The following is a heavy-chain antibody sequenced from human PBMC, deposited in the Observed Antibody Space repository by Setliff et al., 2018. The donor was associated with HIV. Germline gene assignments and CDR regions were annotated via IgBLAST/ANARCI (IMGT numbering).Heavy chain of an antibody. CDR3: CRKVDSSGYYFDY. D-gene: IGHD3-22*01. V-gene: IGHV4-38-2*01. CDR2: IYHSGST. CDR1: GYSISSGYY. Sequence: PSETLSLTCAVSGYSISSGYYWGWIRQPPGKGLVWIVSIYHSGSTYYNPSLNSRGTISVDTSKNKFFRKLRSLTAAATAVYYCCRKVDSSGYYFDYWGQGTLVTVSS. J-gene: IGHJ4*02.